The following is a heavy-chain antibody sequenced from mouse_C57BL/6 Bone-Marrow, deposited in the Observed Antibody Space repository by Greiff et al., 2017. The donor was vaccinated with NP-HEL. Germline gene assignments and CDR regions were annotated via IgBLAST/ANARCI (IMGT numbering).Heavy chain of an antibody. Sequence: VQLQQPGAELVMPGASVKLSCKASGYTFTSYWMHWVKQRPGQGLEWIGEIDPSDSYTNYNQKFKGKSTLTVDKSSSTAYMQLSSLTSEDSAVYYCARRRSYGSGASFAYWGQGTLVTVSA. V-gene: IGHV1-69*01. CDR3: ARRRSYGSGASFAY. CDR1: GYTFTSYW. CDR2: IDPSDSYT. J-gene: IGHJ3*01. D-gene: IGHD1-1*01.